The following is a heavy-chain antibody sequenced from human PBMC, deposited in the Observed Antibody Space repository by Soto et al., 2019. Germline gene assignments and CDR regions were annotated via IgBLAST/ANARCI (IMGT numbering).Heavy chain of an antibody. CDR3: AKDGDRTYCSDGNCAFFDS. V-gene: IGHV3-33*06. CDR2: IWQDGIEK. Sequence: GGSLRLSCAASGFTFNKYVIHWVRQAPGKGLEWVAVIWQDGIEKYYADSVKDRFTISRDNSKKMVYLQMKSLRVDDTATYYCAKDGDRTYCSDGNCAFFDSWGQGALVTV. D-gene: IGHD2-15*01. CDR1: GFTFNKYV. J-gene: IGHJ4*02.